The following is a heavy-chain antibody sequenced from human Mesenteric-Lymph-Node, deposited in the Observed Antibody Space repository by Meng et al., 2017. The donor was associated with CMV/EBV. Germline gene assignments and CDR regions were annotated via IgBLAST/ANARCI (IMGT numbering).Heavy chain of an antibody. D-gene: IGHD2-8*01. V-gene: IGHV4-4*02. Sequence: GYRGGMNWWSWGRQTPGKGVEWIGEIYHSGSTKYNPSLKSRVTISVDKSKNQFSLKLSSVTAADTAVYYCARGGYCTNGVCYRTGDYWGQGTLVTVSS. CDR3: ARGGYCTNGVCYRTGDY. CDR1: GYRGGMNW. J-gene: IGHJ4*02. CDR2: IYHSGST.